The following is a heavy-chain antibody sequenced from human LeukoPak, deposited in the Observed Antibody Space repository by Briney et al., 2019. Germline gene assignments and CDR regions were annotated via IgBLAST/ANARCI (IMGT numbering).Heavy chain of an antibody. CDR1: GDSLTNSPYY. D-gene: IGHD6-19*01. Sequence: SETLSLTCTVSGDSLTNSPYYSSWIRQPAGKGLEWIGRIYSGGSTNYNPSLMSRVTMSIDTSKSQFSLKLTSVTAADTAVYYCARGFSSAWYAEFFQHWGQGTLVAVSS. V-gene: IGHV4-61*02. CDR3: ARGFSSAWYAEFFQH. CDR2: IYSGGST. J-gene: IGHJ1*01.